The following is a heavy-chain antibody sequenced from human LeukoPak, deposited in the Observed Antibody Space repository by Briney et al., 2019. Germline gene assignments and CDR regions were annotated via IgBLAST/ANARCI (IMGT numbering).Heavy chain of an antibody. CDR1: GFTFDDYA. J-gene: IGHJ4*02. CDR2: ISWNSGSI. Sequence: GGSLRLSCAASGFTFDDYAMHWVRHTPGKGLEWVSGISWNSGSIGYADSVKGRFTISRDNAENSLYLQMNSLRAEDTALYYRAKGYYKSGSPPFDYWGQGTLVTVSS. V-gene: IGHV3-9*01. CDR3: AKGYYKSGSPPFDY. D-gene: IGHD3-10*01.